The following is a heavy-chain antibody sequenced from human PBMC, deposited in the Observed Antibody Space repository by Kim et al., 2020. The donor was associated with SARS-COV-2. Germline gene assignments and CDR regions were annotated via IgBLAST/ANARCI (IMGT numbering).Heavy chain of an antibody. J-gene: IGHJ4*02. CDR2: IYSGGST. Sequence: GGSLRLSCAASGFTVSSNYMSLVRQAPGKGLEWVSVIYSGGSTYYADSVKGRFTISRDNSKNTLYLQMNSLRAEDTAVYYCARTIGYSYGYLAYYFDYWGQGTLVTVSS. CDR1: GFTVSSNY. CDR3: ARTIGYSYGYLAYYFDY. D-gene: IGHD5-18*01. V-gene: IGHV3-66*01.